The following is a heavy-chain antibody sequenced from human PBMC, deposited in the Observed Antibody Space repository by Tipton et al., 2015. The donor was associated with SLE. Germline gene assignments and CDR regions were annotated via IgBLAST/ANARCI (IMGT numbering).Heavy chain of an antibody. J-gene: IGHJ6*02. D-gene: IGHD3-3*01. CDR3: ARQRDGFWVGGMDV. Sequence: QSGAEVKKPGASVKVSCKASGYTFTSYAMNWVRQAPGQGLEWMGWINTNTGYAQGFTGRFVFSLDTSVSTTYLQISSLKAEDTAVYYCARQRDGFWVGGMDVWGQGTTVTVSS. V-gene: IGHV7-4-1*02. CDR2: INTNTG. CDR1: GYTFTSYA.